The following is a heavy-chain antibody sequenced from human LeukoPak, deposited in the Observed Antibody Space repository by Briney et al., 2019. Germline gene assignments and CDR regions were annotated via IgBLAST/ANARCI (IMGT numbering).Heavy chain of an antibody. Sequence: GGSLRLSCAASGFTFSSYWMHWVRQAPGKGLVWVSRINSDGSSTSYADSVKGRFTISRDNAKNTLYLQMNSLRAEDTAVYYCARELGYCSGASCYFKYYGMDVWGQGTTVTVFS. CDR1: GFTFSSYW. V-gene: IGHV3-74*01. D-gene: IGHD2-15*01. CDR2: INSDGSST. CDR3: ARELGYCSGASCYFKYYGMDV. J-gene: IGHJ6*02.